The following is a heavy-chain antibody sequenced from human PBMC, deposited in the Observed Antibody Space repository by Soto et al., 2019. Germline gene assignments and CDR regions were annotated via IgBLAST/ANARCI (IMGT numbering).Heavy chain of an antibody. CDR2: ISSSSSTI. J-gene: IGHJ1*01. V-gene: IGHV3-48*01. Sequence: GGSLRLSCAASGFTFSSYSMNWVRQAPGKGLEWVSYISSSSSTIYYADSVKGRFTISRDNAKNSLYLQMNSLRAEDTAVYYCAKDGYDILTGYYSQPPPSEYFQHWGQGTLVTVSS. CDR1: GFTFSSYS. D-gene: IGHD3-9*01. CDR3: AKDGYDILTGYYSQPPPSEYFQH.